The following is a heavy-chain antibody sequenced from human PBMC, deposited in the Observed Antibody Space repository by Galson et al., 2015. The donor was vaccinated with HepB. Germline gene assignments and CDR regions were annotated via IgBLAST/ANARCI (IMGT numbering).Heavy chain of an antibody. CDR3: ARESTSPGRSYYPLYYFDY. CDR2: IYYSGST. D-gene: IGHD1-26*01. CDR1: GGSISSGGYY. J-gene: IGHJ4*02. Sequence: TLSLTCTVSGGSISSGGYYWSWIRQHPGKGLEWIGYIYYSGSTYYSPSLKSRVTISVDTSKNQFSLKLSSVTAADTAVYHCARESTSPGRSYYPLYYFDYWGQGTLVTVSS. V-gene: IGHV4-31*03.